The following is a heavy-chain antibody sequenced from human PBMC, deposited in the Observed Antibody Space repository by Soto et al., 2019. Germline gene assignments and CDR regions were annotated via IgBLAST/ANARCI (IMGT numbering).Heavy chain of an antibody. J-gene: IGHJ4*02. CDR2: ISTGTTI. CDR3: VRSSGSGSNYFGFYFDF. CDR1: GFAFSRYS. Sequence: PGGSLRLSCAASGFAFSRYSINWVRQAPGKGLDWVSYISTGTTIYYADSVRGRFTISRDNAKNSLYLQMNSLRDEDTAVYYCVRSSGSGSNYFGFYFDFWGQGALVTVSS. V-gene: IGHV3-48*02. D-gene: IGHD3-3*01.